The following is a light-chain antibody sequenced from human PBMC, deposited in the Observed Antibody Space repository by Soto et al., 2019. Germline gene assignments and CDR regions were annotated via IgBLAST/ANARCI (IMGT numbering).Light chain of an antibody. CDR3: AAWDDRLSGCV. CDR2: SNN. Sequence: QSVLTQSPSTSGTPGQKVTISCSGSSSNIGTNTVNWYQQLPGTAPKLLIYSNNQRPSGVPDRFSGSKSGTSGSLAFSGLQSEDEADYYCAAWDDRLSGCVFGTGTKLTVL. J-gene: IGLJ1*01. CDR1: SSNIGTNT. V-gene: IGLV1-44*01.